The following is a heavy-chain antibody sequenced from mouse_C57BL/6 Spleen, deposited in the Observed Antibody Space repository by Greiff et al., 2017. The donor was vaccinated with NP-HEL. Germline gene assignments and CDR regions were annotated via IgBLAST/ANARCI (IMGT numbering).Heavy chain of an antibody. J-gene: IGHJ3*01. Sequence: EVQGVESGGGLVKPGGSLKLSCAASGFTFSDYGMHWVRPAPEKGLEWVAYISRCSSTIYYADTVKGRFTISRDNAKDTLFLQMTSLRSDDTAMYYCARDYYGSSYGFADWGQGTLVSVAA. CDR2: ISRCSSTI. CDR3: ARDYYGSSYGFAD. V-gene: IGHV5-17*01. CDR1: GFTFSDYG. D-gene: IGHD1-1*01.